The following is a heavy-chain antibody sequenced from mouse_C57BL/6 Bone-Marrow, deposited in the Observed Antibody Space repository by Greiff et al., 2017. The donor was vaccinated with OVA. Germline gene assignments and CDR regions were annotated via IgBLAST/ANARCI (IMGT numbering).Heavy chain of an antibody. J-gene: IGHJ4*01. CDR3: ARGTLYYYAMDY. D-gene: IGHD3-3*01. CDR2: INPYNGGT. Sequence: QLQQSGPVLVKPGASVKMSCKASGYTFTDYYMNWVKQSHGKSLEWIGVINPYNGGTSYNQKFKGKATLTVDKSSSTAYMELNSLTSEDSAVYYCARGTLYYYAMDYWGQGTSVTVSS. V-gene: IGHV1-19*01. CDR1: GYTFTDYY.